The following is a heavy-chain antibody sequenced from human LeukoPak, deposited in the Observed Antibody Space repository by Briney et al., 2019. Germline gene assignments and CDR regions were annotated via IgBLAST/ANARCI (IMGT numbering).Heavy chain of an antibody. Sequence: PGGSLRLSCAASGFTFSSYSMNWVRQAPGKGLEWVSSISSSSSYIYYADSVKGRFTISRDNAKNSLYLQMNSLRAEDTAVYYCARNLRSAGSGSYYSPFDYWGQGTLVTVSS. CDR1: GFTFSSYS. CDR2: ISSSSSYI. J-gene: IGHJ4*02. D-gene: IGHD3-10*01. V-gene: IGHV3-21*01. CDR3: ARNLRSAGSGSYYSPFDY.